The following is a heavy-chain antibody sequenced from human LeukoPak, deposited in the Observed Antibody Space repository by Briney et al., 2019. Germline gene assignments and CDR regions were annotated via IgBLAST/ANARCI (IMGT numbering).Heavy chain of an antibody. V-gene: IGHV3-48*03. CDR2: ISNSGSTI. CDR1: GFSFSSYE. Sequence: PGGSLTLPCTASGFSFSSYERNWVRLPPGKGQDWVSYISNSGSTIYYAVSVKGRFTISRDNAKNSLFLQMNRLRAEDTVVYYCARDQGRFKDCGGDCYAAFEIWGQGAMVTVSS. D-gene: IGHD2-21*02. CDR3: ARDQGRFKDCGGDCYAAFEI. J-gene: IGHJ3*02.